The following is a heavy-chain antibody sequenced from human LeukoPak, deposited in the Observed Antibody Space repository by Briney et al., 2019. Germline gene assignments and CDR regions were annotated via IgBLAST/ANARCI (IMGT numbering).Heavy chain of an antibody. CDR1: GFTFSDEY. CDR3: ARRRGAGHGAYFDY. V-gene: IGHV3-11*03. D-gene: IGHD6-19*01. Sequence: GGSLRLSCAASGFTFSDEYMSWIRQAPGKGLEWVSYISNGGTYTNYAYSVRGLFTIAIDNATNTPYIQKNSLRAEDTAVYYCARRRGAGHGAYFDYWGQGTPVTVSS. CDR2: ISNGGTYT. J-gene: IGHJ4*02.